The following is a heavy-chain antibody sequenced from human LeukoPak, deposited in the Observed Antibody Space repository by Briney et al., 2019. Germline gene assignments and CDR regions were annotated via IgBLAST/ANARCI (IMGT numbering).Heavy chain of an antibody. V-gene: IGHV3-7*01. CDR1: GFTFSSYG. D-gene: IGHD3-22*01. Sequence: PGGSLRLSCAASGFTFSSYGMSWVRQAPGKGLEWVANIKHDGSEKYYVDSLKGRFSISRDNAKNSLSLQMNSLGAEDTAVYYCARWETDSSGYVYYYMDVWGKGTTVTISS. J-gene: IGHJ6*03. CDR3: ARWETDSSGYVYYYMDV. CDR2: IKHDGSEK.